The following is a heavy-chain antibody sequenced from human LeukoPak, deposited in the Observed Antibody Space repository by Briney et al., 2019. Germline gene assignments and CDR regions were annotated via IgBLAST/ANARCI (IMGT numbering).Heavy chain of an antibody. D-gene: IGHD3-22*01. CDR2: INPGTGSR. Sequence: ASVKVSCKASGYTFTTYHIHWVRQAPGQGLEWMGIINPGTGSRNHAQKFQGRVTMTGDTSTSTVNMELSSLRSEDTAIYYCARDNSVDDNAWWFDPWGQGTLVTVSS. CDR1: GYTFTTYH. J-gene: IGHJ5*02. CDR3: ARDNSVDDNAWWFDP. V-gene: IGHV1-46*01.